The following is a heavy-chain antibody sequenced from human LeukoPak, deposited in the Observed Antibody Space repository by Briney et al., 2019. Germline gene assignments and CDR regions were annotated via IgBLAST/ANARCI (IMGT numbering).Heavy chain of an antibody. D-gene: IGHD2-2*01. V-gene: IGHV3-23*01. CDR2: IGDNGGST. Sequence: GGSLRLSCAVSGFTFSSYAMTWVRQAPGKGLEWVSGIGDNGGSTYYADSVKGRFTISRDNSKNTLYLQMNSLRAEDTAVYYCARHPFYCSSTSCPLDYWGQRTLVTVSS. J-gene: IGHJ4*02. CDR1: GFTFSSYA. CDR3: ARHPFYCSSTSCPLDY.